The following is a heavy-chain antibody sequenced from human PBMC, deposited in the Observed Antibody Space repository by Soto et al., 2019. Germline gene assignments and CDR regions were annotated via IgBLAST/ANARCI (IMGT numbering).Heavy chain of an antibody. D-gene: IGHD2-8*01. Sequence: ASVKVSCKASGYSFTDYHIHWVRQAPGQRLGWLGRINPKSGGTSTAQKFQGWVTMTTDTSISTASMELTRLTSDDTAIYYCARGDSTDCSNGVCSFFYHHDMDVWGQGTTVTVS. CDR1: GYSFTDYH. J-gene: IGHJ6*02. CDR2: INPKSGGT. CDR3: ARGDSTDCSNGVCSFFYHHDMDV. V-gene: IGHV1-2*04.